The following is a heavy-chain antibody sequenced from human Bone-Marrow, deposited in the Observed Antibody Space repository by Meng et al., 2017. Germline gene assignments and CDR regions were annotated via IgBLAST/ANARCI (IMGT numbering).Heavy chain of an antibody. D-gene: IGHD6-19*01. Sequence: SETLSLTCTVSGGSISSGGYYWSWIRQHPGKGLEWIGYIYYSGSTHYNPSLKSRVTISVDTSKNQFSLKLSSVTAADTAVYYCARVGDGYSSGWYISSNWFDPWGQGTLVTVSS. J-gene: IGHJ5*02. CDR2: IYYSGST. CDR3: ARVGDGYSSGWYISSNWFDP. CDR1: GGSISSGGYY. V-gene: IGHV4-31*03.